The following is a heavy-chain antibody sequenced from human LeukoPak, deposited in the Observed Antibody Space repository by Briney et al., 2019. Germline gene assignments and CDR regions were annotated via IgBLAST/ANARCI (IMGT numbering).Heavy chain of an antibody. J-gene: IGHJ6*02. CDR1: GFTFSSYA. Sequence: GGSLRLSCAASGFTFSSYAMHWVRQAPGKGLEWVAVISYDGSNKYYADSVKGRFTISRDNSKNTLYLQMNSLRAEDTAVYYCARDTLGYGMDVWGQGTTVTVSS. CDR3: ARDTLGYGMDV. V-gene: IGHV3-30-3*01. CDR2: ISYDGSNK.